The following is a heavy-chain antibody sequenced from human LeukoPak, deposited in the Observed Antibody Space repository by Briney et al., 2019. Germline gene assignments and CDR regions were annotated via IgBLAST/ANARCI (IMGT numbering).Heavy chain of an antibody. V-gene: IGHV3-74*01. D-gene: IGHD4-23*01. CDR3: ARKFNPLTTVVNTGTSDY. CDR1: GFTFSSYW. Sequence: GGSLRLSCAASGFTFSSYWMHWVRQAPGKGLVWVSRINSDGSSTSYADSVKGRFTISRDNAKNTLYLQMNSLRAEDTAVYYCARKFNPLTTVVNTGTSDYWGQGTLVTVSS. J-gene: IGHJ4*02. CDR2: INSDGSST.